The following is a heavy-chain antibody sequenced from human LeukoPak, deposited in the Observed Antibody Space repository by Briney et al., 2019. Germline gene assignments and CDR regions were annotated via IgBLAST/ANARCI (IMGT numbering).Heavy chain of an antibody. J-gene: IGHJ4*02. CDR2: IYYSGST. D-gene: IGHD5-18*01. V-gene: IGHV4-39*07. Sequence: SETLSLTCTVSGGSISSSSYYWGWIRQPPGKGLEWIGSIYYSGSTYYNPSLKSRVTISVDTSKNQFSLKLSSVTAADTAVYYCARTDTAMVGDYWGQGTLVTVSS. CDR3: ARTDTAMVGDY. CDR1: GGSISSSSYY.